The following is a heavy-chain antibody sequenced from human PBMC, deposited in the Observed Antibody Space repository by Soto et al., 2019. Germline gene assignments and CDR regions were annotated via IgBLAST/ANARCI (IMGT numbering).Heavy chain of an antibody. Sequence: PGGSLRLSCAASRFTFSSYGIHWVRQTPGKGLEWVSAISGSGGSTYYADSVKGRFTISRDNSKNTLYLQMNSLRAEDTAVYYCAKGGSGHDFDSWGQGTMVNVSS. D-gene: IGHD6-19*01. CDR3: AKGGSGHDFDS. CDR2: ISGSGGST. J-gene: IGHJ3*02. CDR1: RFTFSSYG. V-gene: IGHV3-23*01.